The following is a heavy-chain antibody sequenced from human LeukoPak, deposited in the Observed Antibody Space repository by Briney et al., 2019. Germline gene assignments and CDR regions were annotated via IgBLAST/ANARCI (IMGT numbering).Heavy chain of an antibody. V-gene: IGHV3-20*04. CDR2: INWNGGST. D-gene: IGHD1-26*01. CDR1: GFTFDDYG. Sequence: GGSLRLSCAASGFTFDDYGISWVRQAPGKGLEWVSGINWNGGSTGYADSVKGRFTISRDNAKNSLYLQMNSLRAEDTALYYCARVWVGALEEDVWGKGTTVTVSS. J-gene: IGHJ6*04. CDR3: ARVWVGALEEDV.